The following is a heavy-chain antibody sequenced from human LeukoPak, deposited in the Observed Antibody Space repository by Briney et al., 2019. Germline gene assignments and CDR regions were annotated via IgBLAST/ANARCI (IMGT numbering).Heavy chain of an antibody. CDR2: VNPFSGGT. V-gene: IGHV1-2*02. CDR3: ATGILIS. D-gene: IGHD7-27*01. CDR1: GYTFTSYD. J-gene: IGHJ5*02. Sequence: ASVKVSCKASGYTFTSYDINWVRQATGQGLEWMGWVNPFSGGTIPAQKFQDRVTMTKDTSINTAYMELSSLRSEDTAVYYCATGILISWGQGTLVTVSS.